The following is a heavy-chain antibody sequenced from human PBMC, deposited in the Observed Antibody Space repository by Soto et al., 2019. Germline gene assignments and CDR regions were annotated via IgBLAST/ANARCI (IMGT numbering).Heavy chain of an antibody. Sequence: QVHLVQSGAEVKKPGASVKVSCKGSGYTFTSYGITWVRQAPGQGLEWMGWISAHNGNTDYAQKLQGRVTVPRATATSTAYMELRSLRSDDTAGYYWARGRYGDYWGQGALVTVSS. J-gene: IGHJ4*02. V-gene: IGHV1-18*01. CDR1: GYTFTSYG. D-gene: IGHD1-1*01. CDR3: ARGRYGDY. CDR2: ISAHNGNT.